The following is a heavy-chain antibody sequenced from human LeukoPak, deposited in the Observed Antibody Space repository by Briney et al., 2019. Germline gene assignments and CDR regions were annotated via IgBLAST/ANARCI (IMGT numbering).Heavy chain of an antibody. D-gene: IGHD2-8*01. CDR1: GFIFSRYD. CDR3: AKDRSCINDVCHGDFDY. V-gene: IGHV3-23*01. Sequence: GGSVRLSCAVCGFIFSRYDMIWVRQAPGGGVEGVSTIGCCGGSTYHADSVRGRFTISRDNAKNPVYVKLHSLRARDTVVYYCAKDRSCINDVCHGDFDYWGQGTLVTVSS. J-gene: IGHJ4*02. CDR2: IGCCGGST.